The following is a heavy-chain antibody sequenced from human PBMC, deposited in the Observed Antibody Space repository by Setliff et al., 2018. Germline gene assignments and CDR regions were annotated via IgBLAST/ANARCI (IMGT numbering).Heavy chain of an antibody. CDR2: ISADNGHT. D-gene: IGHD2-2*01. Sequence: SVKVSCKTSGYTFSSYGISWVRQAPGQGLQWMGWISADNGHTKNVQEFQGRVTMTTDTSTATAYLELRSLRSDDTAVYYCSRLVRYCTRTSCQRASGEDYWGQGTLVTVSS. J-gene: IGHJ4*02. CDR1: GYTFSSYG. V-gene: IGHV1-18*01. CDR3: SRLVRYCTRTSCQRASGEDY.